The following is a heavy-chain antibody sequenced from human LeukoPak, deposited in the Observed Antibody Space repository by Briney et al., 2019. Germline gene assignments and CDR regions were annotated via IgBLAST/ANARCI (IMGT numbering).Heavy chain of an antibody. Sequence: PGGSLRLSCAASGFTFSSYAMSWVRQAPGKGLEWVSAISGSGGSTYYADSVKGRFTISRDNSKNTLYLQMNSLRAEDTAVYYCAKYGSGSYYNVWAGGAFDIWGQGTMVTVSS. CDR1: GFTFSSYA. D-gene: IGHD3-10*01. V-gene: IGHV3-23*01. CDR2: ISGSGGST. CDR3: AKYGSGSYYNVWAGGAFDI. J-gene: IGHJ3*02.